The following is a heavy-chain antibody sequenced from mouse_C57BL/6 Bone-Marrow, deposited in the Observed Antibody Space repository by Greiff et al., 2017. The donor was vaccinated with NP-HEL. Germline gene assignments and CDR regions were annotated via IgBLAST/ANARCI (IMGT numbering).Heavy chain of an antibody. V-gene: IGHV1-55*01. CDR2: IYPGSGST. Sequence: QVQLQQPGAELVKPGASVKMSCKASGYTFTSYWITWVKQRPGQGLEWIGDIYPGSGSTNYNEKFKSKATLTVDTSSSTAYMQLNSLTSEDSAVYYCARQDATVVAYYAMDYWGQGTSVTVSS. D-gene: IGHD1-1*01. J-gene: IGHJ4*01. CDR1: GYTFTSYW. CDR3: ARQDATVVAYYAMDY.